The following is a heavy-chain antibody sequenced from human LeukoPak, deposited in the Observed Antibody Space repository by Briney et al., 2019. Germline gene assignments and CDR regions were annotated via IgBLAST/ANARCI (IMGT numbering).Heavy chain of an antibody. D-gene: IGHD3-10*01. Sequence: KPSETLSLTCAVYGGSFSGYYWSWIRQPPGKGLEWIGEINHSGSTNYNLSLKSRVTISVDTSKNQFSLKMSSVTAADPAVYYCARGANPRYIGYGSGCMDVWGQGTTVTVSS. V-gene: IGHV4-34*01. CDR2: INHSGST. CDR1: GGSFSGYY. CDR3: ARGANPRYIGYGSGCMDV. J-gene: IGHJ6*02.